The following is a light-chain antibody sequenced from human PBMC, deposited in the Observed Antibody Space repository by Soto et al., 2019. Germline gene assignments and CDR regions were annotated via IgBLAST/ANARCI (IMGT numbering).Light chain of an antibody. J-gene: IGLJ1*01. CDR1: SSDIGSYDY. V-gene: IGLV2-14*01. Sequence: QSVLTQPASVSGSPGQSITISCTGTSSDIGSYDYVSWYQQHPGKAPNLIIYEVTDRPSGVSNRFSGSKSGNTASLTISGLQAEDEADYYCSSFTSTSTRLFG. CDR2: EVT. CDR3: SSFTSTSTRL.